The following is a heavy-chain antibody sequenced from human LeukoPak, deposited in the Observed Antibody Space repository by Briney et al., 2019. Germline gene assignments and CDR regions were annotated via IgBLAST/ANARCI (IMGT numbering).Heavy chain of an antibody. CDR2: MNPASGNT. Sequence: ASVKVSCKASGYTFTSYDINWVRQATGQGLEWMGHMNPASGNTGYAQKFQGRVTMTTDTSISTAYMELSSLRSEDTAVYYCARVPREIASICGQGTMVTVSS. CDR3: ARVPREIASI. CDR1: GYTFTSYD. V-gene: IGHV1-8*01. D-gene: IGHD3-16*02. J-gene: IGHJ3*02.